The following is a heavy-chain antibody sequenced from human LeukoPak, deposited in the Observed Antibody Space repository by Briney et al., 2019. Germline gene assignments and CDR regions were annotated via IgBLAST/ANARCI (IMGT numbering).Heavy chain of an antibody. J-gene: IGHJ4*02. Sequence: SETLSLTCTVSGGSVTSYYWSWIRQPPGKGLEWIGSIYHSGSTYYNPSLKSRVTVSVDTSKNHFSLKLRSVTAADTAVYYCARGSSSGGLFDYWGQGTLVTVSS. CDR3: ARGSSSGGLFDY. CDR2: IYHSGST. D-gene: IGHD6-13*01. CDR1: GGSVTSYY. V-gene: IGHV4-59*08.